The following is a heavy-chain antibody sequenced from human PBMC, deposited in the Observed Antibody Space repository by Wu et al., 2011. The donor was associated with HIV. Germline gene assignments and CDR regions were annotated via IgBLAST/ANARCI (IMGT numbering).Heavy chain of an antibody. CDR1: GYTFTDSF. CDR2: INPNSGGT. D-gene: IGHD1-26*01. V-gene: IGHV1-2*02. J-gene: IGHJ4*02. Sequence: QVQLVQSGAEVKKPGASVEVSCKASGYTFTDSFLHWVRQAPGQGLEWVGWINPNSGGTNYAQKFQGRVTMTRDTSITTVYMELDSLTSDDTAVYYCATGDSGSYKVGSPYDYWGQGTLVHSLL. CDR3: ATGDSGSYKVGSPYDY.